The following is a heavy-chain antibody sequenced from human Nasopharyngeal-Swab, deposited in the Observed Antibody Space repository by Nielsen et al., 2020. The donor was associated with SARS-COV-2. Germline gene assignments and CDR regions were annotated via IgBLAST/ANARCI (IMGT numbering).Heavy chain of an antibody. J-gene: IGHJ4*02. Sequence: ASVKVSCKASGYTFTSYDINWVRQAPGQRLEWMGWINAGNGNTKYSQKFQGRVTITRDTSASTAYMELSSLRSEDTAVYYCARDFGYCGGDCYPSYYFDYWGQGTLVTVSS. CDR1: GYTFTSYD. V-gene: IGHV1-3*01. CDR2: INAGNGNT. D-gene: IGHD2-21*02. CDR3: ARDFGYCGGDCYPSYYFDY.